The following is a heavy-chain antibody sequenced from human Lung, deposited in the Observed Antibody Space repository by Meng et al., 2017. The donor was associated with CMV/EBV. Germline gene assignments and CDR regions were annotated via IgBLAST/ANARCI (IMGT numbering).Heavy chain of an antibody. J-gene: IGHJ3*02. CDR1: GYTFSLYY. CDR3: ARKRGLGFRGTNDAFDI. Sequence: ASVKVSCKASGYTFSLYYIHWVRQTPGQGLEWMGWINPNTGGTNSAQKFQGRVTITGDTSISTDYMELSRLNSDDTALYYCARKRGLGFRGTNDAFDIWGQGTMVTVSS. V-gene: IGHV1-2*02. CDR2: INPNTGGT. D-gene: IGHD3-16*01.